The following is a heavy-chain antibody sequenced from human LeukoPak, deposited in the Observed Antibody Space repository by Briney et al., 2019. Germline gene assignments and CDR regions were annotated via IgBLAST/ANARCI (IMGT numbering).Heavy chain of an antibody. V-gene: IGHV4-4*02. D-gene: IGHD5-24*01. CDR2: IYHSGSP. Sequence: TSGTLSLTCAVSGGSISSNNWWGWVRQPPGKGLEWIGEIYHSGSPNYNPSLKSRVTISVDKSRNHFSLNLSSVTAADTAVYYCARVNPDGYKTAFDYWGQGTLVTVSS. CDR1: GGSISSNNW. J-gene: IGHJ4*02. CDR3: ARVNPDGYKTAFDY.